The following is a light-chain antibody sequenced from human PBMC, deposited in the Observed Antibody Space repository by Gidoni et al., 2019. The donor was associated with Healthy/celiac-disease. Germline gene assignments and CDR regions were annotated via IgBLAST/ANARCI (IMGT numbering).Light chain of an antibody. J-gene: IGKJ1*01. CDR3: QQYYSTPWT. CDR1: QSVLYSSNNKNY. V-gene: IGKV4-1*01. Sequence: DIVMTQSQDSLAVSLGERATINFKSSQSVLYSSNNKNYLAWYQQKPGQPPKLLIYWASTRESGVPDRFSGSGSGTDFTLTISSLQAEDVAVYYCQQYYSTPWTFGQGTKVEIK. CDR2: WAS.